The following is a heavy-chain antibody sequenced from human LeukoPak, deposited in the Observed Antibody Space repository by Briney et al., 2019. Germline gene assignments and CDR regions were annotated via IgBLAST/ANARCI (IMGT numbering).Heavy chain of an antibody. V-gene: IGHV5-51*01. D-gene: IGHD6-13*01. Sequence: GESLKISCEGSGYIFTSYWIGWGRQLPGKGLEWMGIIYPGDSDTRYSPFFQGQVTISADKSISTASLQWSSLQASDTAMYYCARRSSSWYEVSNAFDIWGQGTMVTVSS. CDR3: ARRSSSWYEVSNAFDI. CDR1: GYIFTSYW. J-gene: IGHJ3*02. CDR2: IYPGDSDT.